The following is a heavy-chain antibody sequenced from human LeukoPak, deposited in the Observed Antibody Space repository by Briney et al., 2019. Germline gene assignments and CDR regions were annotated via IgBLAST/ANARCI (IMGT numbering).Heavy chain of an antibody. CDR2: INPSGGST. CDR1: GYTFTSYY. Sequence: GASVKVSCKASGYTFTSYYMHWVRQAPGQGLEWMGIINPSGGSTSYAQKFQGRVTMTRDTSTSTVYMELSSLSSEDTPVYYCARDNIVLVPAASGKHHNLDYWGQGTLVTVSS. J-gene: IGHJ4*02. D-gene: IGHD2-2*01. CDR3: ARDNIVLVPAASGKHHNLDY. V-gene: IGHV1-46*01.